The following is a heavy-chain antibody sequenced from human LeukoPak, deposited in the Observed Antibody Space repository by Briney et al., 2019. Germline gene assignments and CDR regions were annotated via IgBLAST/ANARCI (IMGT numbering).Heavy chain of an antibody. J-gene: IGHJ6*03. CDR3: ARTGRDLSYSSGWYVSYYYYMDV. V-gene: IGHV3-53*01. CDR2: IYSGGST. D-gene: IGHD6-19*01. Sequence: GGSLRLSCAASGFTVSSNYMSWVRQAPGKGLEWVSVIYSGGSTYYADSVKGRFTISRDNSKNTLYLQMNSLRAEDTAVYYCARTGRDLSYSSGWYVSYYYYMDVWGKGTTVTISS. CDR1: GFTVSSNY.